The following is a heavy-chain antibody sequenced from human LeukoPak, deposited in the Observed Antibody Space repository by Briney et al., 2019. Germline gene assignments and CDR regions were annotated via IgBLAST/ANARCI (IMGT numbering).Heavy chain of an antibody. J-gene: IGHJ4*02. CDR1: GFTFSSYA. D-gene: IGHD6-13*01. CDR2: ISGSGGST. CDR3: AKKPVGRAAGYYFDY. Sequence: PGGSLRLSCAASGFTFSSYAMSWVRQAPGKGLEWVSAISGSGGSTYYADSVKGRFTISRGNSKNTLYLQMNSLRAEDTAVYYCAKKPVGRAAGYYFDYWGQGTLVTVSS. V-gene: IGHV3-23*01.